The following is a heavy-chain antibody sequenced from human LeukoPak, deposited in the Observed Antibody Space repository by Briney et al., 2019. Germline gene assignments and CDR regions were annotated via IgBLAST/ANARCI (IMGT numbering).Heavy chain of an antibody. Sequence: GGSLRLSCAASDFTFTTHWMSWVRQAPGKGLEWVANIKPDGSETYYVDSVKGRFTISRDNAKNSLYLQMNSLGAEDTAMYYCAREYNSFLADCSGGQCLFMSWGQGILVTVSS. CDR1: DFTFTTHW. J-gene: IGHJ4*02. CDR2: IKPDGSET. D-gene: IGHD2-15*01. V-gene: IGHV3-7*01. CDR3: AREYNSFLADCSGGQCLFMS.